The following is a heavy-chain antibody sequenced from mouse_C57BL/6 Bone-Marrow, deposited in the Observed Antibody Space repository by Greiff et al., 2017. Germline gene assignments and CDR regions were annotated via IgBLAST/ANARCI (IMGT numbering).Heavy chain of an antibody. D-gene: IGHD2-4*01. CDR1: GYTFTSYW. J-gene: IGHJ1*03. CDR3: APTMITADWYFDV. CDR2: IHPSDSDT. Sequence: QVQLQQPGAELVKPGASVKVSCKASGYTFTSYWMHWVKQRPGQGLEWIGRIHPSDSDTNYNQKFTGKATLTVDKSYSTAYMQLISLTSEDSAVYYCAPTMITADWYFDVWGTGTTVTVSS. V-gene: IGHV1-74*01.